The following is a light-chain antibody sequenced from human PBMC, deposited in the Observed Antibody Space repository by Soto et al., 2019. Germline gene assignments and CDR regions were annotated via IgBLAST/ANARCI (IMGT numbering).Light chain of an antibody. J-gene: IGLJ2*01. Sequence: QSVLTQPASVSGSPGQAITISCTGTSSDVGGYNYVSWYQQYPGKAPKLIIYDVSNRPSGVPNRFSGSKSGNTASLTISGLQAEDEADYYCSSYTSSSTPVVFGGGTKLTVL. V-gene: IGLV2-14*01. CDR3: SSYTSSSTPVV. CDR1: SSDVGGYNY. CDR2: DVS.